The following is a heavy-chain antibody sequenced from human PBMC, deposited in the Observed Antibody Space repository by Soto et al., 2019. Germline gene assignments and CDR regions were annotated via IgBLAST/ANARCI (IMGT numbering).Heavy chain of an antibody. J-gene: IGHJ5*02. CDR3: ARSALRYFDWTIAFFDP. CDR2: INAGNGNT. CDR1: GYTFTSYA. Sequence: ASVKVSCKASGYTFTSYAMHWVRQAPGQRLEWMGWINAGNGNTKYSQKFQGRVTITRDTSASTAYMELSSLRSEDTAVYYCARSALRYFDWTIAFFDPWGQGTLVTVSS. V-gene: IGHV1-3*01. D-gene: IGHD3-9*01.